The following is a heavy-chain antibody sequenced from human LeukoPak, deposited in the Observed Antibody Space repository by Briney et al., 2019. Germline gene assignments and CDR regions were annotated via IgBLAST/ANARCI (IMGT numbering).Heavy chain of an antibody. V-gene: IGHV3-48*03. J-gene: IGHJ4*02. Sequence: QSGGSLRLSCAASGFTFSSYEMNWVRQAPGKGLEWASYITSSGSTIYYAESVKGRFTISRDNAKNSLYLQMNSLRAEDTAVYYCARGIAPHDYWGQATLVTDSS. CDR1: GFTFSSYE. CDR3: ARGIAPHDY. D-gene: IGHD6-13*01. CDR2: ITSSGSTI.